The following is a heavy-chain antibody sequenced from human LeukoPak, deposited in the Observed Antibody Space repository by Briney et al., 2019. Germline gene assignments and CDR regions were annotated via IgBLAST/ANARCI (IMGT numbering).Heavy chain of an antibody. Sequence: SETLSLTCGASGFYISSSHYWGWIRQPPGKGLEWIGSIYHSGSTYYNPSLQSRVTISVDTSKNQFSLTLSSLTAADTAVYYCARSLSYVSGRYYHFEYWGQGTLVTVSS. J-gene: IGHJ4*02. CDR2: IYHSGST. CDR1: GFYISSSHY. V-gene: IGHV4-38-2*01. D-gene: IGHD3-10*01. CDR3: ARSLSYVSGRYYHFEY.